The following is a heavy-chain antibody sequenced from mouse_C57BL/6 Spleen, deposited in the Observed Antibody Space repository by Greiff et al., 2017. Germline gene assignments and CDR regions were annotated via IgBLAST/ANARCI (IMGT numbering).Heavy chain of an antibody. D-gene: IGHD1-1*01. V-gene: IGHV1-61*01. CDR3: ARNTTVVAPFAY. CDR2: IYPSDSET. Sequence: VKLQQPGAELVRPGSSVKLSCKASGYTFTSYWMDWVKQRPGQGLEWIGNIYPSDSETHYNQKFKDKATLTVDKSSSTAYMQLSSLTSEDSAVYYCARNTTVVAPFAYWGQGTLVTVSA. J-gene: IGHJ3*01. CDR1: GYTFTSYW.